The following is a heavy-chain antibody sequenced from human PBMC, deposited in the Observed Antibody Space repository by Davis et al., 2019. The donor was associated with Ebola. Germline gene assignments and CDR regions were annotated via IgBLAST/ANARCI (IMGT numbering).Heavy chain of an antibody. CDR3: ARSGRIVVVPAAILYYYYMDV. CDR2: INPSAGYT. CDR1: GYTFTNYY. J-gene: IGHJ6*03. Sequence: ASVKVSCKAFGYTFTNYYVHWVRQAPGQRLEWMGVINPSAGYTNYAQRFQGRVTITRDTSTSTVYMEVTRLRSDDTAVYYCARSGRIVVVPAAILYYYYMDVWGKGTTVTVSS. V-gene: IGHV1-46*01. D-gene: IGHD2-2*01.